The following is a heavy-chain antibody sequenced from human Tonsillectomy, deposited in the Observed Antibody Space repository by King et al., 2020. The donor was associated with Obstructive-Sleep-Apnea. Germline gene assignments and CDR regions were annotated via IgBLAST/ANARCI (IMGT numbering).Heavy chain of an antibody. CDR2: FIPIFGTP. CDR1: GGTFSRYG. Sequence: KLVQSGAEVKKPGSSVKVSCKASGGTFSRYGFSWVRQAPGQGLEWMGGFIPIFGTPNYAQKFQGRVTITADESTTAACMELSSLRSDDTAMYYCATEGHGGNTDAFHFWGQGTMVTVSS. V-gene: IGHV1-69*01. J-gene: IGHJ3*01. D-gene: IGHD4-23*01. CDR3: ATEGHGGNTDAFHF.